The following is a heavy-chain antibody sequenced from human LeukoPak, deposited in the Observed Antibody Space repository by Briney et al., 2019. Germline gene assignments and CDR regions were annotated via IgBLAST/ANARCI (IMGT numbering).Heavy chain of an antibody. J-gene: IGHJ4*02. CDR2: ISGSGGST. D-gene: IGHD3-16*01. CDR3: AKDCHQGGGTGEGVDFDY. CDR1: GFTFSSYA. V-gene: IGHV3-23*01. Sequence: GGSLRLSCAASGFTFSSYAMSWVRQAPGKGLEWVSAISGSGGSTYYADSVKGRFTISRDNSKNMLYLQMNSLRAEDTALYYCAKDCHQGGGTGEGVDFDYWGQGTLVTVSS.